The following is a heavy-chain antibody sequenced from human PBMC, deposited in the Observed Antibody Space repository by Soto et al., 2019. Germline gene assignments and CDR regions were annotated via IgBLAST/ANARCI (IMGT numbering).Heavy chain of an antibody. CDR3: ARVVKAGDYGDYGRYYFDY. D-gene: IGHD4-17*01. CDR1: GYTFTTYG. J-gene: IGHJ4*01. V-gene: IGHV1-18*04. Sequence: QVQLVQSGAEVKKPGASVKVSCKASGYTFTTYGITWVRQAPGQGLEGTGWISAYSGNTKYARKLQGRLTVTTDTSTNTAYMALRALRSDDTALYYCARVVKAGDYGDYGRYYFDYWGHGTLVTVSS. CDR2: ISAYSGNT.